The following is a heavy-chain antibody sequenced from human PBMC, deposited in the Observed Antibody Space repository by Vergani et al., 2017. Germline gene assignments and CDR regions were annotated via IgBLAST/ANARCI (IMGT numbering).Heavy chain of an antibody. V-gene: IGHV3-33*08. D-gene: IGHD3-10*01. CDR3: ARTYGSGSYYRGVWSDV. Sequence: QVQLVESGGGVVQPGRSLRLSCAASGFTFSSYAMHWVRQAPGKGLEWVAVIWYDGSNKYYADSVKGRFTISRDNSKNTLYLQMNSLRAEDTAVYYCARTYGSGSYYRGVWSDVWGKGTTVTVSS. J-gene: IGHJ6*03. CDR1: GFTFSSYA. CDR2: IWYDGSNK.